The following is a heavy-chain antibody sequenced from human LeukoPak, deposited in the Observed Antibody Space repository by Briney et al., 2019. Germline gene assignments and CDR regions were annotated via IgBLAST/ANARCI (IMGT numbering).Heavy chain of an antibody. Sequence: ASVKVSCKASGGTFSSYAISWVRQAPGQGLEWMGRIIPILGIANYAQKFQGRVTITADKSTSTAYMELSSLRSEDTAVYYCAREGLDATTQIYYSGMDVWGQGTTVTVSS. CDR3: AREGLDATTQIYYSGMDV. V-gene: IGHV1-69*04. CDR1: GGTFSSYA. D-gene: IGHD1/OR15-1a*01. J-gene: IGHJ6*02. CDR2: IIPILGIA.